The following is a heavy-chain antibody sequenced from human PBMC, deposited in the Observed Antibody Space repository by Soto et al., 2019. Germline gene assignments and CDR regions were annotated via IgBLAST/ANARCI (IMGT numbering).Heavy chain of an antibody. CDR2: ISAYNGNT. V-gene: IGHV1-18*01. D-gene: IGHD2-21*01. J-gene: IGHJ4*02. Sequence: QVQLVQSGAEVKKPGASVKVSCKASGYTFTNFGISWVRQAPGQGLEWMGWISAYNGNTNYAQNFQGRVTMTTDTATGTPYMELRSLRSDDTAEYYSASGGTPIADCGEGTLVTVSS. CDR1: GYTFTNFG. CDR3: ASGGTPIAD.